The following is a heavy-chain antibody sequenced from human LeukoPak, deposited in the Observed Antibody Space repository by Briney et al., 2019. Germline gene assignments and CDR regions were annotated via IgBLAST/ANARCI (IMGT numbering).Heavy chain of an antibody. D-gene: IGHD2-15*01. V-gene: IGHV4-4*07. CDR3: AREKRMGAFDI. CDR2: IYTSGST. J-gene: IGHJ3*02. Sequence: SETLSLTCTVSGGSISSYYWSLIRQPAGKGLECIGRIYTSGSTTYNPSLKSRVTMSVYTSKNQFSLKLSSVTAADTAVYYCAREKRMGAFDIWGQGTMVTVSS. CDR1: GGSISSYY.